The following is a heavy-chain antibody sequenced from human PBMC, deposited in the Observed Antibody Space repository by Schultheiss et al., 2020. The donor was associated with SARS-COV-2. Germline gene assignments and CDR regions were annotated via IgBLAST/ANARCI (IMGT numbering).Heavy chain of an antibody. J-gene: IGHJ5*02. CDR2: INHSGST. Sequence: SQTLSLTCAVYGGSFSGYYWSWIRQPPGKGLEWIGEINHSGSTNYNPSLKSRVNISVDRSKNQFSLKLTSVTAADTAVYYCARRLAECSSTTCQDTWFDPWGQGTLVTVSS. CDR1: GGSFSGYY. V-gene: IGHV4-34*01. CDR3: ARRLAECSSTTCQDTWFDP. D-gene: IGHD2-2*01.